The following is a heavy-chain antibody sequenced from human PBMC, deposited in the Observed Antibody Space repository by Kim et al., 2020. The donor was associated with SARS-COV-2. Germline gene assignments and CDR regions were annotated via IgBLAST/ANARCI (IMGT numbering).Heavy chain of an antibody. J-gene: IGHJ4*02. D-gene: IGHD2-15*01. CDR2: ISSRSMTT. CDR1: GFTFSSYE. V-gene: IGHV3-48*03. Sequence: GGSLRLSCAASGFTFSSYEMNWVRQAPGKGLEWVSYISSRSMTTNYADSVKGRFTISRDNAKNSVYLQMNSLRAEDTAVYYCARTGSARGNFFDYCGQGILVTFSS. CDR3: ARTGSARGNFFDY.